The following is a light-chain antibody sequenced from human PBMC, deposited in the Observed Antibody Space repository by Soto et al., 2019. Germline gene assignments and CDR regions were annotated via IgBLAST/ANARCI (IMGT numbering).Light chain of an antibody. Sequence: QSVLTQPASVSGSPGQSITISCTGTTSDVGDYNSVSWYQQHPDKAPNLMIYEVSNRPSGVSNRFSDSKSGNTASLTISGLQAEDEADYYCSSHTSSSTLVFGGGTKLTVL. J-gene: IGLJ2*01. V-gene: IGLV2-14*01. CDR2: EVS. CDR3: SSHTSSSTLV. CDR1: TSDVGDYNS.